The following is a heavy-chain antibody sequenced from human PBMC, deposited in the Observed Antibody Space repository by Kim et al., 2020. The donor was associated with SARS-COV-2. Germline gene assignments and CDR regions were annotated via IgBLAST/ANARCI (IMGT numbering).Heavy chain of an antibody. Sequence: YSTPSLKSRVTISVDTSKNQFSLKLSSVTAADTVVYYCAREESGGGNSVPWGQGTLVTVSS. D-gene: IGHD2-21*02. J-gene: IGHJ5*02. V-gene: IGHV4-39*07. CDR3: AREESGGGNSVP.